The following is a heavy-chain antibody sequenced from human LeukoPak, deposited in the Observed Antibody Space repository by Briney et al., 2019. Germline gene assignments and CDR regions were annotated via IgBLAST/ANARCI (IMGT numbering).Heavy chain of an antibody. CDR1: GFTFSSYS. CDR2: ISSSSSTI. J-gene: IGHJ4*02. CDR3: ARDLAVASDY. D-gene: IGHD6-19*01. V-gene: IGHV3-48*02. Sequence: GGSLRLSCAASGFTFSSYSMNWVRQAPGKGLEWVSYISSSSSTIYYADSVKGRFTISRDNAKNSLYLQMNSLRDGDTAVYYCARDLAVASDYWGQGTLVTVSS.